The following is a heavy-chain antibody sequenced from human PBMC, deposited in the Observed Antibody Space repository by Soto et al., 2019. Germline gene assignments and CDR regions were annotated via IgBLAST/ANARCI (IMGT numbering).Heavy chain of an antibody. CDR2: IYYSGRA. V-gene: IGHV4-39*01. J-gene: IGHJ4*02. D-gene: IGHD4-17*01. Sequence: SETLSLTYIVSGESISSSSYYWGWIRQPPGKGSAWIGSIYYSGRAYHNSSFKSRVTVSIDTSKSQFSLKLISVTATDTAVYYCARQRTTAVTQAYFDHWGQGALVTVSS. CDR3: ARQRTTAVTQAYFDH. CDR1: GESISSSSYY.